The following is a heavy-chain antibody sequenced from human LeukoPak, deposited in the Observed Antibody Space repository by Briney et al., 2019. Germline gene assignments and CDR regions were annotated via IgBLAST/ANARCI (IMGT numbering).Heavy chain of an antibody. CDR1: GYTFTSYD. CDR2: MNPNSGNT. Sequence: ASVKVSCKASGYTFTSYDINWVRQATGQGLEWMGWMNPNSGNTGYAQQFQGRVTMTRNTSISTAYMELSSQRSEDTAVYYCARVPLFSMVRGAMAHYWGQGTLLTVSS. V-gene: IGHV1-8*01. D-gene: IGHD3-10*01. CDR3: ARVPLFSMVRGAMAHY. J-gene: IGHJ4*02.